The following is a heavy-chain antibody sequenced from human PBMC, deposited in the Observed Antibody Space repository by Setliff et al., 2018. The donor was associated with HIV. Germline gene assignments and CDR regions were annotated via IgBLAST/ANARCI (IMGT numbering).Heavy chain of an antibody. CDR3: ARGPTGTSYYYYYMDV. CDR1: GFSLSDYY. J-gene: IGHJ6*03. Sequence: GGSLRLSCAASGFSLSDYYMNWVRQAPGKGLEWVANIKQDGSEKYYVDSVKGRFTISRDNAKNSLYLQMNSLRAEDTAVYYCARGPTGTSYYYYYMDVWGKGTTVTVSS. CDR2: IKQDGSEK. V-gene: IGHV3-7*01. D-gene: IGHD1-1*01.